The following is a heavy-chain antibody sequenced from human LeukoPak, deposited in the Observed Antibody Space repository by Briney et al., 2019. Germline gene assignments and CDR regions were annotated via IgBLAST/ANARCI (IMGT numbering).Heavy chain of an antibody. CDR3: SRESGAFCPFGY. D-gene: IGHD1-26*01. CDR2: ISLAGQT. CDR1: GGSISGTNW. Sequence: SGTLSLTCGVSGGSISGTNWWSWVRQPPGQGLEWIGEISLAGQTNFNPSLNGRVTMSLDKSSNKLYLHLTSVTAADTATYYCSRESGAFCPFGYWGQGTLVIVPS. J-gene: IGHJ4*02. V-gene: IGHV4-4*02.